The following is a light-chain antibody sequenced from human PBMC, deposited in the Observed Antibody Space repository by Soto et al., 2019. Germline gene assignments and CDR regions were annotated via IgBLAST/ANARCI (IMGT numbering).Light chain of an antibody. CDR1: QSVSSN. J-gene: IGKJ1*01. CDR3: QQYNNWRGT. Sequence: EIVMTQSPATLSVSPGERATLSCRASQSVSSNLAWNQQKPGQAPRRLIYGASTRATGIPARFSGSRSGTEFTLTISGLQSEDFAVYYCQQYNNWRGTFGQGTKVEIK. CDR2: GAS. V-gene: IGKV3-15*01.